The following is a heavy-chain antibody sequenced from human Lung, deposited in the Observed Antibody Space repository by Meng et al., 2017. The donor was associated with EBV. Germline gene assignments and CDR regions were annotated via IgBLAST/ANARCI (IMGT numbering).Heavy chain of an antibody. Sequence: QVQLRGSGPGLVKPSQTLSLTCTVSGGSISSGGYYWSWIRQHPGKGLEWIGEINHSGSTNYNPSLKSRVTISVDTSKNQFSLKLSSVTAADTAVYYCARGRIIGDSSGYSDYWGQGTLVTVSS. J-gene: IGHJ4*02. V-gene: IGHV4-31*03. CDR2: INHSGST. CDR1: GGSISSGGYY. CDR3: ARGRIIGDSSGYSDY. D-gene: IGHD3-22*01.